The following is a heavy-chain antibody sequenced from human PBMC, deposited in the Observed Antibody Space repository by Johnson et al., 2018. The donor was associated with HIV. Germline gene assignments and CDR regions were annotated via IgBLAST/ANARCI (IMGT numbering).Heavy chain of an antibody. CDR2: ISGGGGIT. V-gene: IGHV3-23*01. J-gene: IGHJ3*02. CDR3: AKYCVSGCYYRGRAFDI. Sequence: EVQLLESGGGLVQPGGSLRLSCAASGFAFSNYAMSWVRQAPGKGLQWVSFISGGGGITYSADSVKGRFNISRDNSKNTLYLQINSLRAEDTAVYYCAKYCVSGCYYRGRAFDIWGQGTMVTVSS. D-gene: IGHD3-22*01. CDR1: GFAFSNYA.